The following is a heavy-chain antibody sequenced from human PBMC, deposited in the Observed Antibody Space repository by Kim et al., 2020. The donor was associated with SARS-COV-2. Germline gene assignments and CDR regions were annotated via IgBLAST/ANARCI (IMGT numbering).Heavy chain of an antibody. CDR3: ARDLPGSPDYDFWGASGDGSGIRSGYTQDYYYGMDV. Sequence: SQTLSLTCAISGDSVSSNSAAWNWIRQSPSRGLEWLGRTYYRSKWYNDYAVSVKSRITINPDTSKNQFSLQLNSVTPEDTAVYYCARDLPGSPDYDFWGASGDGSGIRSGYTQDYYYGMDVWGQGTTVTVSS. CDR1: GDSVSSNSAA. D-gene: IGHD3-3*01. J-gene: IGHJ6*02. V-gene: IGHV6-1*01. CDR2: TYYRSKWYN.